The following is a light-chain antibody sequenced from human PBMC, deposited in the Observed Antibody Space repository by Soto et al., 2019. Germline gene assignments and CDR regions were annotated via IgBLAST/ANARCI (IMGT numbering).Light chain of an antibody. Sequence: QSALTQPVSVSGSPGQSITISCTGTDNDVGVYNYVSWYQQHPGKAPKLIIYDVTNWPSGVSNRFSGSKSGNTASLTISGLQAEDEADYYCSSYTTSTTRVFGGGTQLTVL. CDR1: DNDVGVYNY. CDR2: DVT. V-gene: IGLV2-14*01. J-gene: IGLJ3*02. CDR3: SSYTTSTTRV.